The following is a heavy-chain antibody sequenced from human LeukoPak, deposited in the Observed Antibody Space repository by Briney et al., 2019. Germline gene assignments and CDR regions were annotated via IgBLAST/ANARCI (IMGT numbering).Heavy chain of an antibody. CDR2: ITSSGNTM. V-gene: IGHV3-48*03. Sequence: GGSLRLSCAASGFTFSSYEMNWVRQAPGKGLEWVSFITSSGNTMYYADSVKGRFTISRDNAKNSLYLQMNSLRAEDTAVYYCARDEYLWVVIQLGLFDYWGQGTLVTVSS. CDR1: GFTFSSYE. J-gene: IGHJ4*02. D-gene: IGHD2-2*01. CDR3: ARDEYLWVVIQLGLFDY.